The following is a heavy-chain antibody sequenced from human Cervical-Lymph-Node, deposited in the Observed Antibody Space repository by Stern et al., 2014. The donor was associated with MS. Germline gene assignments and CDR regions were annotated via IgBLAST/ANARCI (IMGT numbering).Heavy chain of an antibody. CDR1: GFTFSSSG. D-gene: IGHD6-6*01. J-gene: IGHJ4*02. Sequence: VQLVDSGGGVVQPGRALRLSCAASGFTFSSSGIHWVRQTPGKGLEWVAVIWYDGSNKYYADSVKGRFTISRDNSENTAYLQMNSLRVEDTAVYYCAKGDSSSPLEYWGQGTLVTVSS. V-gene: IGHV3-33*06. CDR2: IWYDGSNK. CDR3: AKGDSSSPLEY.